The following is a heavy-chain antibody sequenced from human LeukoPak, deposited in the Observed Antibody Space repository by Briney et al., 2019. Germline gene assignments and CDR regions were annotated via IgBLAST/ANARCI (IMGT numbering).Heavy chain of an antibody. CDR2: IRYDGSNK. J-gene: IGHJ4*02. D-gene: IGHD6-13*01. CDR1: GFTFSSYG. CDR3: AKESIAAADIFDY. V-gene: IGHV3-30*02. Sequence: GGSLRLSCAASGFTFSSYGMHWVRQAPGKGLEWVAFIRYDGSNKYYADSVKGRSTISRDNSKNTLYLQMNSLRAEDTAVYYCAKESIAAADIFDYWGQGTLVTVSS.